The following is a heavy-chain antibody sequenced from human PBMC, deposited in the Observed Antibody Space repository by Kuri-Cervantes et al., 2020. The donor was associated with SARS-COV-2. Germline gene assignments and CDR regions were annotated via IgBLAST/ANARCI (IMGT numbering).Heavy chain of an antibody. CDR1: GYSISSGYY. Sequence: SEILSLTCAVSGYSISSGYYWGWIRQPPGKGLEWIGSTYHSGSTYYNPSLKSRVTISVDTSKNQFSLRLSSVTAADTAVYYCASQDDTSGFYYAYDYWGQGTLVTVSS. D-gene: IGHD3-22*01. CDR2: TYHSGST. CDR3: ASQDDTSGFYYAYDY. V-gene: IGHV4-38-2*01. J-gene: IGHJ4*02.